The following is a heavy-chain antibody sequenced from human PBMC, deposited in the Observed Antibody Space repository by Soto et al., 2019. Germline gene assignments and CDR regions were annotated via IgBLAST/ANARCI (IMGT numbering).Heavy chain of an antibody. Sequence: LSLTHSVVWGTSISLCGRRFRQHPGKGLEWIGYIYYSGSTNYNPSLKSRVTISVDTSKNQFSLKLSSVSAAYSALYYRARRWGLGFDNWGQGTLVTVSS. J-gene: IGHJ4*02. CDR2: IYYSGST. D-gene: IGHD3-16*01. CDR3: ARRWGLGFDN. CDR1: WGTSISLC. V-gene: IGHV4-59*08.